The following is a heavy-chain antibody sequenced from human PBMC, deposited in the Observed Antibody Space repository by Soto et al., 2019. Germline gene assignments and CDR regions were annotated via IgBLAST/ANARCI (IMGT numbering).Heavy chain of an antibody. V-gene: IGHV1-46*01. CDR3: ARAGLYSSGWYVLDP. Sequence: ASVKVSCKASGYTFTSYYMHWVHRPLGHGLEGMGIINPIGGSTSCEQKSQGQVTMARYTSTTPFNTGLRSLRLEDTAVYSCARAGLYSSGWYVLDPWGEGTLVTVS. J-gene: IGHJ5*02. CDR2: INPIGGST. D-gene: IGHD6-19*01. CDR1: GYTFTSYY.